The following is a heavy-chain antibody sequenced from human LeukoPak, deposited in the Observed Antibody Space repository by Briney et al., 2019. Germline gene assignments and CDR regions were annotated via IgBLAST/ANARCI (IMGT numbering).Heavy chain of an antibody. D-gene: IGHD3-3*01. CDR2: IYHSGST. CDR3: ARDHGVPYDFWSGYYRTYYFDY. CDR1: GYSISSGYY. Sequence: SETLSLACTVSGYSISSGYYWGWIRQPPGKGLEWIGSIYHSGSTYYNPSLKSRVTISVDTSKNQFSLKLSSVTAADTAVYYCARDHGVPYDFWSGYYRTYYFDYWGQGTLVTVSS. V-gene: IGHV4-38-2*02. J-gene: IGHJ4*02.